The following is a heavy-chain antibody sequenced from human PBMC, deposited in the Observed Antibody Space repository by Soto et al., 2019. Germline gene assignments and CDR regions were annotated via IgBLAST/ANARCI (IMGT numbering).Heavy chain of an antibody. CDR2: VSPPFRTS. J-gene: IGHJ6*02. D-gene: IGHD3-10*01. Sequence: QVQLVQSGAEVKKPGSSVKVSCKTSGVSFNNNGIGWVRQAPGHGLEWMGGVSPPFRTSNYARKFQGRISITADASTGPVNMELSSLTSEDTAQYYCARVLYYGSGSYCPYGMDVWGQGTTVTVSS. CDR1: GVSFNNNG. CDR3: ARVLYYGSGSYCPYGMDV. V-gene: IGHV1-69*01.